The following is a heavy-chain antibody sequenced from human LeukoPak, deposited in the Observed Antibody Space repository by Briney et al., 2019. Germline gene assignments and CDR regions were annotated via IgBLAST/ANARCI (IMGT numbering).Heavy chain of an antibody. CDR3: ARARGVWGSYRKSFYYGMDV. CDR2: IYYSGST. CDR1: GDSISSYY. J-gene: IGHJ6*02. D-gene: IGHD3-16*02. Sequence: SETLSLTCTVSGDSISSYYWSWIRQPPGKGLEWIGYIYYSGSTNHNPSLKSRVTISVDTSKNQFSLKLSSVTAADTAVYYCARARGVWGSYRKSFYYGMDVWGQGTTVT. V-gene: IGHV4-59*01.